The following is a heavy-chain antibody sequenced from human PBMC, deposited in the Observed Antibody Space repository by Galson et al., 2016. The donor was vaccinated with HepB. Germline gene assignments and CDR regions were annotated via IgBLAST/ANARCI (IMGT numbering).Heavy chain of an antibody. J-gene: IGHJ4*02. Sequence: QVQLQESGPGLVKPSEILSLTCTVSGGSISSYYWSWIRQPPGKGLEWIAYIYYSGTTNYNPSLKSRVTISVDTSKNQFSLKLSSVTAADTAVYYCARGRGGSGSPFDHWGQGT. CDR1: GGSISSYY. CDR3: ARGRGGSGSPFDH. V-gene: IGHV4-59*01. D-gene: IGHD6-19*01. CDR2: IYYSGTT.